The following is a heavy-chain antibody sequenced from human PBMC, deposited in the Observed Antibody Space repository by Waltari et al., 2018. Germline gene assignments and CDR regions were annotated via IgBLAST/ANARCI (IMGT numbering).Heavy chain of an antibody. J-gene: IGHJ4*02. Sequence: QVQVVRSGAEVRKPGASVKISCKASGYTFTSHDIHWVRQATGQGLEWMGWMNPSDGRTVYAQSLQGRVTMTRNTSIDTAYMELTSLKSEDTAVYYCATSSNFDYWGQGTLVTVSS. CDR2: MNPSDGRT. V-gene: IGHV1-8*01. CDR3: ATSSNFDY. CDR1: GYTFTSHD.